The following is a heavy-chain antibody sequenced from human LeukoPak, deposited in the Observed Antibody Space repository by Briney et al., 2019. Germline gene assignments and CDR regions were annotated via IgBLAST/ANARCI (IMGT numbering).Heavy chain of an antibody. Sequence: GGSLRLSCAASGFTFSSYEMNWVRQAPGEGLEWVSYISSSGSTIYYADSVKGRFTISRDNAKNSLYLQMNSLRAEDTAVYYCARAPHCSGGSCPSGYFDYWGQGTLVTVSS. CDR2: ISSSGSTI. CDR3: ARAPHCSGGSCPSGYFDY. CDR1: GFTFSSYE. D-gene: IGHD2-15*01. J-gene: IGHJ4*02. V-gene: IGHV3-48*03.